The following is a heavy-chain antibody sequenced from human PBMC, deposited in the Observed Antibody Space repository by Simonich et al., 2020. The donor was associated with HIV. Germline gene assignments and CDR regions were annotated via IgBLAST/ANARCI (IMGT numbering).Heavy chain of an antibody. CDR2: INHSGIT. V-gene: IGHV4-34*01. J-gene: IGHJ4*02. Sequence: QVQLQQWGAGLLKTSETLSLTCAVYGGLFRGYYWSWIRQLPGKGLECIGEINHSGITNYKSSLNSRATISVDKSKNQFSLKLSSVTAADTAIYYCARRDRELILYFDYWGQGNLVTVSS. D-gene: IGHD3-3*01. CDR1: GGLFRGYY. CDR3: ARRDRELILYFDY.